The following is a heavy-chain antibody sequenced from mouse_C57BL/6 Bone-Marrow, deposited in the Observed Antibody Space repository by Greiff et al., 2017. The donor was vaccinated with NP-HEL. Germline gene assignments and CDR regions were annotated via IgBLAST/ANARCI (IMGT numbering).Heavy chain of an antibody. CDR1: GYTFTSYW. CDR3: ARDGVYSNWTY. CDR2: INPSSGYT. V-gene: IGHV1-7*01. J-gene: IGHJ3*01. Sequence: VQLQQSGAELAKPGASVKLSCKASGYTFTSYWMHWVKQRPGQGLEWIGYINPSSGYTKYNQKFKDKATLTAGKSSSTAYMQLSSLTYEDSAVYYCARDGVYSNWTYWGQGTLVTVSA. D-gene: IGHD2-5*01.